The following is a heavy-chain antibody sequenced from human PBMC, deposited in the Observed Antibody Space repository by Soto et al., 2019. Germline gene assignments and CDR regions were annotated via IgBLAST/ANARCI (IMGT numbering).Heavy chain of an antibody. V-gene: IGHV4-39*01. Sequence: LETLSLTCTVSGGSISSSSYYWGWIRQPPGKGLEWIGSIYYSGSTYYNPSLKSRVTISVDTSKNQFSLKLSSVTAADTAVYYCARNRGWAFGPVYYYYYMDVWGKGTTVTVS. CDR1: GGSISSSSYY. J-gene: IGHJ6*03. CDR2: IYYSGST. CDR3: ARNRGWAFGPVYYYYYMDV. D-gene: IGHD3-10*01.